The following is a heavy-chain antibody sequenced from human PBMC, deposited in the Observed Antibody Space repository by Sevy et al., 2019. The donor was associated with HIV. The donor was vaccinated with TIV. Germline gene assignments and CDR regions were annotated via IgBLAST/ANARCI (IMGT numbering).Heavy chain of an antibody. Sequence: GGCLRLSCTASGFTFGDYAMNWFRQAPGKGLEWVGFIRTKAYGGTTEYAASVKGRFTISRDDSKSIAYLQMNSLKTEEPDVYYCTRGRYTYVPFDYWGQGTLVTVSS. CDR2: IRTKAYGGTT. D-gene: IGHD3-10*02. V-gene: IGHV3-49*03. CDR1: GFTFGDYA. J-gene: IGHJ4*02. CDR3: TRGRYTYVPFDY.